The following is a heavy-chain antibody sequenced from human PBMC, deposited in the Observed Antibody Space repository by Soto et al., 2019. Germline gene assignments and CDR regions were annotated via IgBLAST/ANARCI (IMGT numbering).Heavy chain of an antibody. CDR2: IYNSGST. CDR1: GGSISSSSYY. D-gene: IGHD3-22*01. CDR3: ARHARITMIVVVIRGPFDP. Sequence: PSETLSLTCTVSGGSISSSSYYWGWIRQPPGKGLKWIGSIYNSGSTYYNQSLKSQVTKSEKTSKNLFSLKLSSVTAADTAVYYFARHARITMIVVVIRGPFDPWGQGTLVTVS. J-gene: IGHJ5*02. V-gene: IGHV4-39*01.